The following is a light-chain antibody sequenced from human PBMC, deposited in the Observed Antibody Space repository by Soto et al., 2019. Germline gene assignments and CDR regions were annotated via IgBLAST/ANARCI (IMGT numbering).Light chain of an antibody. CDR1: QSVSSN. CDR2: GAS. V-gene: IGKV3-15*01. CDR3: QQYNNWPPPIT. J-gene: IGKJ5*01. Sequence: DIVMTQSPATLSVSPGERATLSCRASQSVSSNLAWYQQKPGQAPRLLIFGASTRATNIPARFSGSGSGTEFTLTISSLQSEDYAIYYCQQYNNWPPPITFGQGTRLEIK.